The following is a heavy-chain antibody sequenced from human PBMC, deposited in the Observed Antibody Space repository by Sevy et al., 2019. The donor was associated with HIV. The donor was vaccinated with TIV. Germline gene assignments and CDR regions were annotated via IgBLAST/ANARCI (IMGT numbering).Heavy chain of an antibody. CDR2: IGIYGDT. D-gene: IGHD1-26*01. CDR1: GFDFTEHQ. J-gene: IGHJ5*02. V-gene: IGHV3-13*04. CDR3: VRGTVGSLGGAWFDP. Sequence: GGSLRLSCVASGFDFTEHQMHWVRQPVGKGLEWIAAIGIYGDTYYMGSVKGRFTISREDANKSLFLQLASLTVGDTATYDCVRGTVGSLGGAWFDPWGQGTLVTVSS.